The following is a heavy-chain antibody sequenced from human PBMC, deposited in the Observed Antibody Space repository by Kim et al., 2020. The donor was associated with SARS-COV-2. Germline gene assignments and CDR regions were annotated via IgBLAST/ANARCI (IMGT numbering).Heavy chain of an antibody. D-gene: IGHD3-3*01. J-gene: IGHJ4*02. CDR3: VKSKSDFWSGFDS. V-gene: IGHV3-23*01. CDR2: ISGSGDNT. CDR1: GFTFSSYA. Sequence: GGSLRLSCAASGFTFSSYAMSWVRQAPGNVLEWVSTISGSGDNTYYAGSVKGRFTISRDKSKDTLSLQIYTLYLQMNSLRAEDTALYYCVKSKSDFWSGFDSWGQGTLVTVSS.